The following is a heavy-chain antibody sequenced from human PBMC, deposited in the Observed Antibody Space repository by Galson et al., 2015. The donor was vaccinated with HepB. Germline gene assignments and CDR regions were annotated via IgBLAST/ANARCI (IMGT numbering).Heavy chain of an antibody. J-gene: IGHJ4*02. Sequence: ETLSLTCTVSGGSISSSSYYWGWIRQPPGKGLAWIGTIYYSGSTYYNPSLKSRVTISVDTPKNQFSLKLTSVTAADTAMYYCARDSTMNTYYVFWSGYYLSDYWGQGTLVTGSP. D-gene: IGHD3-3*01. CDR1: GGSISSSSYY. CDR3: ARDSTMNTYYVFWSGYYLSDY. V-gene: IGHV4-39*07. CDR2: IYYSGST.